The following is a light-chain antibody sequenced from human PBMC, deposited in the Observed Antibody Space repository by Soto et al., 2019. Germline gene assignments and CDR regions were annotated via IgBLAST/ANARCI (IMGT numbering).Light chain of an antibody. Sequence: QSALTQPASVSGSPGQSVTISCTGSSSDIGTYKYVSWYQHHPGKAPKLLIYEVTNRPSGVSDRFSGSKSGNTASLTISGLPADDEADYYCSSYAASFLRVFGSGTKLTVL. J-gene: IGLJ1*01. CDR2: EVT. V-gene: IGLV2-14*01. CDR1: SSDIGTYKY. CDR3: SSYAASFLRV.